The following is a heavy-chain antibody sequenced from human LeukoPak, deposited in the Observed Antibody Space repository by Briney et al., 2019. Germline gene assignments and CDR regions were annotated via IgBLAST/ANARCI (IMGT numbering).Heavy chain of an antibody. Sequence: GGSLRLSCAASGFTFTNYAMHWVRQAPGKGLEWVAIIGGDETTKYYADPVRGRFTISRDNSKNTLYLQMSSLRGEDTAVYYCAKDLLAGLLWFGELFVFWGQGTLVTVSS. J-gene: IGHJ4*02. CDR2: IGGDETTK. CDR1: GFTFTNYA. D-gene: IGHD3-10*01. V-gene: IGHV3-33*03. CDR3: AKDLLAGLLWFGELFVF.